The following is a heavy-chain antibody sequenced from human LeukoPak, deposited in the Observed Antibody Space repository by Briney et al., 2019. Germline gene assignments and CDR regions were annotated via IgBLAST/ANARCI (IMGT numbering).Heavy chain of an antibody. V-gene: IGHV1-69*13. CDR1: GGTFSSYA. CDR2: IIPIFGTA. Sequence: SVKVSCKASGGTFSSYAISWVRQAPGQGLEWMGGIIPIFGTANYAQKFQGRVTITADESTSTAYMELSSLRSEDTAVYYCAGSPGYCTNGVCNPPYYYYGMDVWGQGTTVTVSS. J-gene: IGHJ6*02. CDR3: AGSPGYCTNGVCNPPYYYYGMDV. D-gene: IGHD2-8*01.